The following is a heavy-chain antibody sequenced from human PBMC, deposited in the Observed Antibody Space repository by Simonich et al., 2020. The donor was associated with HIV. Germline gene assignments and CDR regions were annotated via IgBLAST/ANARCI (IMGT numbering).Heavy chain of an antibody. CDR2: IYYSGTN. Sequence: QVQLQESGPGLVKPSGTLSLTCAVSGGSISSSNWWSWVRQPPGKGLEWIGSIYYSGTNYYTPSLKSRVSISVDPSKNQFALKLTSVTAADTAVYYCARRGSVSSGSPMYFDSWGHGTLVTVSS. CDR3: ARRGSVSSGSPMYFDS. D-gene: IGHD3-10*01. CDR1: GGSISSSNW. V-gene: IGHV4-4*02. J-gene: IGHJ4*01.